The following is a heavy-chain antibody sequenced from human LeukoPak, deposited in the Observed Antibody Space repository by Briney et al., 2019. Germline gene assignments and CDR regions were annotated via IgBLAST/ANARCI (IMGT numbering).Heavy chain of an antibody. D-gene: IGHD3-10*01. CDR1: GFTFSSYS. CDR2: ISSSSSTI. J-gene: IGHJ6*03. Sequence: GGSLRLSCAASGFTFSSYSMNWVRQAPGKGLEWVSYISSSSSTIYYADSVKGRFTISRDNAKNSLYLQMNNLRAEDSAIYFCARDPGFSLTFYYMDVWGTGTTVTISS. V-gene: IGHV3-48*04. CDR3: ARDPGFSLTFYYMDV.